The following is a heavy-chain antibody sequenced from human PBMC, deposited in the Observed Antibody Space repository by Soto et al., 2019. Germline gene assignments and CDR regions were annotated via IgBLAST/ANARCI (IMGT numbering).Heavy chain of an antibody. D-gene: IGHD2-15*01. Sequence: GGSLRLSCAASGFTFNNYNMNWVRQAPGKGLEWVSSIGTSSSYIYYADSLKGRFTISRDNAENSLYLQMNSLRAEDTAVYYCSGVLSGTPNYYYMDVWGEGTTVTVSS. CDR2: IGTSSSYI. V-gene: IGHV3-21*01. CDR1: GFTFNNYN. CDR3: SGVLSGTPNYYYMDV. J-gene: IGHJ6*03.